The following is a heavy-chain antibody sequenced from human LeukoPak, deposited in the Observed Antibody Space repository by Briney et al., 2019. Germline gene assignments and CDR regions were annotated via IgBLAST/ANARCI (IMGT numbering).Heavy chain of an antibody. CDR1: GGSISSGSYY. J-gene: IGHJ4*02. D-gene: IGHD2-2*02. Sequence: SETLSPTCTVSGGSISSGSYYWSWIRQPAGKGLEWIGRIYTSGSTNYNPSLKSRVTISVDTSKNQFSLKLSSVTAADTAVYYCARVSQEPSDQLLYESWGQGTLVTVSS. CDR3: ARVSQEPSDQLLYES. CDR2: IYTSGST. V-gene: IGHV4-61*02.